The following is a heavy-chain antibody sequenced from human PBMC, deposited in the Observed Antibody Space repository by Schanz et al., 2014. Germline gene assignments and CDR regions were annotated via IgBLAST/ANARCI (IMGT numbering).Heavy chain of an antibody. D-gene: IGHD2-2*01. CDR2: ISSSGSYI. J-gene: IGHJ4*01. CDR3: ARRASCSRIGCPFDS. CDR1: EFTFSSYK. V-gene: IGHV3-21*04. Sequence: EVQLVESGGGLVKPGGSLRLSCEASEFTFSSYKMNWVRQAPGKGLEWVSSISSSGSYIHYADSVKGRFTISRDNAKNTLYLQMNSLKTEDTAMYYCARRASCSRIGCPFDSWGHGTLVTVSS.